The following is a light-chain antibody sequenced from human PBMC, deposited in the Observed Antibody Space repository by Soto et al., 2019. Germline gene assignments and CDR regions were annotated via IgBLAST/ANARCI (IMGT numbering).Light chain of an antibody. Sequence: ILSTQYPATLSVSPGEVATLSCIASEIVSSNLAWYQQPPGPAHRLLISGASTRATGIPARISGSASGTEFTLTISSLQSEDFAVYYCQQYNKRRTFGQGTKVDIK. CDR2: GAS. J-gene: IGKJ1*01. CDR1: EIVSSN. V-gene: IGKV3-15*01. CDR3: QQYNKRRT.